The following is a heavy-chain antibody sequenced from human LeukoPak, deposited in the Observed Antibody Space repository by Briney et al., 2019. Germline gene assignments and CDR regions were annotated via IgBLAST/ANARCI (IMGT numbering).Heavy chain of an antibody. D-gene: IGHD6-19*01. Sequence: GGSLRLSCAASGFTFSSYAMSWVRQAPGKGLEWVSAISGSGGSTYYADSVKGRFTISRDNSKNTLYLQMSTLRAEDTAVYYCVKAPSSGWYGRGNWYFDYWGQGTLVTVSS. CDR3: VKAPSSGWYGRGNWYFDY. CDR2: ISGSGGST. CDR1: GFTFSSYA. V-gene: IGHV3-23*01. J-gene: IGHJ4*02.